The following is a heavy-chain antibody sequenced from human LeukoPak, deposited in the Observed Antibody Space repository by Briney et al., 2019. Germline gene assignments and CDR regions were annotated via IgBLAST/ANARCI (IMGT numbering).Heavy chain of an antibody. CDR3: ARSPVDYCSGGSCYNNWFDP. CDR2: IIPLFGIP. J-gene: IGHJ5*02. CDR1: GGTFSNST. V-gene: IGHV1-69*05. Sequence: SVKVSCKASGGTFSNSTINWVRQAPGQGLEWMGGIIPLFGIPNYAQKFQGTVTITTDESTSTAYMELSSLRSEDTAVYYCARSPVDYCSGGSCYNNWFDPWGQGTLVTVSS. D-gene: IGHD2-15*01.